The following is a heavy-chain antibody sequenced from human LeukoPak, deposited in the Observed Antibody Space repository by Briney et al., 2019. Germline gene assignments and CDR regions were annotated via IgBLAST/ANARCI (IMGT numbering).Heavy chain of an antibody. Sequence: SVKVSCKASGGTFSSYAISWVRQAPGQGLEWMGGIIPIFGTASYAQKFQGRVTITADESTSTAYMELSSLRSEDTAVYCCARELRDILTGYYWDYWGQGTLVTVSS. D-gene: IGHD3-9*01. CDR2: IIPIFGTA. J-gene: IGHJ4*02. CDR3: ARELRDILTGYYWDY. V-gene: IGHV1-69*01. CDR1: GGTFSSYA.